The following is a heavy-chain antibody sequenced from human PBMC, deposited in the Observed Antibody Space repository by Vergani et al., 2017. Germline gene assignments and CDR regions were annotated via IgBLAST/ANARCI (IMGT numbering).Heavy chain of an antibody. CDR1: GYTFTSYY. J-gene: IGHJ4*02. V-gene: IGHV1-46*01. Sequence: QVQLVQSGAEVKKPGASVKLSCKAYGYTFTSYYIHWVRQAPGQGLEWMGIINPGTGNTNYAQKFQGRVTMARDTSTSTVYMELSSLRSEDTAVYYCARDSAYYYGSGGEYXFDYWGQGTLVTVSS. CDR2: INPGTGNT. D-gene: IGHD3-10*01. CDR3: ARDSAYYYGSGGEYXFDY.